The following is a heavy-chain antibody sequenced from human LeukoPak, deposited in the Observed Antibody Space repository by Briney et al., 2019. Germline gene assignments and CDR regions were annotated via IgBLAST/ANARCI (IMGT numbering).Heavy chain of an antibody. D-gene: IGHD3-16*02. V-gene: IGHV3-30-3*01. CDR2: ISYDGTVK. J-gene: IGHJ4*02. CDR3: ARDRSYHYSTDY. CDR1: GFTFSSYA. Sequence: GGSLRLSCAASGFTFSSYAMSWVRQAPGKGLEWVAFISYDGTVKYYADSVKGRFSISRDNSKNTLSLQMNSLRGEDTALYYCARDRSYHYSTDYWGQGTLVTVSS.